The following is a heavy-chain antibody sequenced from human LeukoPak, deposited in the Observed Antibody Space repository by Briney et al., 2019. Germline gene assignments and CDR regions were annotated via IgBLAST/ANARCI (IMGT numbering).Heavy chain of an antibody. CDR1: GGSISSGSYY. CDR2: IYTSGST. V-gene: IGHV4-61*02. D-gene: IGHD3-10*01. Sequence: SETLSLTCTVSGGSISSGSYYWSWIRQPAGKGLEWIGRIYTSGSTNYNPSLKSRVTISVDTSKNQFSLKLSSVTAADTAVYYCARDVLQWLPQFGVGLHFDYWGQGTLVTVSS. J-gene: IGHJ4*02. CDR3: ARDVLQWLPQFGVGLHFDY.